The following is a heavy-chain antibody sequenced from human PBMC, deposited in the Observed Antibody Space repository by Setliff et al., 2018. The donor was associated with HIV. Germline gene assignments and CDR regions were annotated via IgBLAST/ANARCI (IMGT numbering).Heavy chain of an antibody. J-gene: IGHJ1*01. V-gene: IGHV3-30*02. CDR1: GFTFSSYG. Sequence: GGSLRLSCAASGFTFSSYGMHWVRQAPGKGLESVALIWYDGTNKKYADSVKGRFTISRDNSKNTLYLQMNSLRAEDTALYFCAKDKNKALSSGSPFQHWGQGTLVTVSS. CDR2: IWYDGTNK. D-gene: IGHD3-22*01. CDR3: AKDKNKALSSGSPFQH.